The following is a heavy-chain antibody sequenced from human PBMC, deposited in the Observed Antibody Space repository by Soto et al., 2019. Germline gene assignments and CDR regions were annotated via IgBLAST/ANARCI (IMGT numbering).Heavy chain of an antibody. CDR3: ARVQYSSGWYAFDY. V-gene: IGHV1-18*01. CDR2: ISAYNGNT. J-gene: IGHJ4*02. D-gene: IGHD6-19*01. Sequence: ASVKVSCTASGYTFTSYGISWVRQAPGQGLEWMGWISAYNGNTNYAQKLQGRVTMTTDTSTSTAYMELRSLRSDDTTVYYCARVQYSSGWYAFDYWGQGTLVTVSS. CDR1: GYTFTSYG.